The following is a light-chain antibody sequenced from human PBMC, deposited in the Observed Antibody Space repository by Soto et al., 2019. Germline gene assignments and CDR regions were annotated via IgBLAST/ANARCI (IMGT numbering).Light chain of an antibody. CDR3: SSYAGDNNLV. V-gene: IGLV2-11*01. CDR2: DVT. CDR1: ISDVGGYNY. Sequence: QSALTQPHSVSGSPGQSVTISCTGTISDVGGYNYVSWYQHHPGKAPKLLISDVTKRPSWIPDRFSGSKSGNTASLTISDLQAEDEADYYCSSYAGDNNLVFGGGTKLTVL. J-gene: IGLJ2*01.